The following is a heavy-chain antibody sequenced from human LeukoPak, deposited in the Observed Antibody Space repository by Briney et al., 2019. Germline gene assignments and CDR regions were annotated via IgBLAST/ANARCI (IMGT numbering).Heavy chain of an antibody. J-gene: IGHJ6*02. V-gene: IGHV4-59*01. Sequence: SETLSLTCAVYGGSFSGYYWSWIRQPPGKGLEWIGYIYYSGSTNYNPSLKSRVTISVDTSTNQFSLKLSSVTAADTAVYYCARDNWNYGSSMDVWGQGTTVTVSS. D-gene: IGHD1-7*01. CDR2: IYYSGST. CDR1: GGSFSGYY. CDR3: ARDNWNYGSSMDV.